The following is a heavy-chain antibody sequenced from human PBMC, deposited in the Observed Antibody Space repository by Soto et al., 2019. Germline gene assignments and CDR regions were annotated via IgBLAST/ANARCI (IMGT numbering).Heavy chain of an antibody. V-gene: IGHV4-34*01. CDR1: GGSFSGYY. J-gene: IGHJ4*02. CDR3: ARYCASAKCLDY. CDR2: INHSGDT. D-gene: IGHD2-2*01. Sequence: SETLSLTCAVYGGSFSGYYWSWIRQPPGKGLEWIGDINHSGDTNSDPSLKSRVTISIDTSKNQLSLRLSSVTAADTAVYYCARYCASAKCLDYWGQGTLVTVSS.